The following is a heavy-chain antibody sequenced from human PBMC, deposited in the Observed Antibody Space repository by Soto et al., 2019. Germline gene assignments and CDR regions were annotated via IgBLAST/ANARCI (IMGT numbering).Heavy chain of an antibody. Sequence: EVQLVESGGGLVQPGGSLRLSCAASGFTFSSYWMSWVRQAPGKGLEWVANIKQDGSEKYYVDSVKGRFTISRDNAKNSLYLQMNSLRAEDTAVYYCARDFYDFWSGYDYYYMDVWGIGTTVTVSS. D-gene: IGHD3-3*01. V-gene: IGHV3-7*01. J-gene: IGHJ6*03. CDR2: IKQDGSEK. CDR3: ARDFYDFWSGYDYYYMDV. CDR1: GFTFSSYW.